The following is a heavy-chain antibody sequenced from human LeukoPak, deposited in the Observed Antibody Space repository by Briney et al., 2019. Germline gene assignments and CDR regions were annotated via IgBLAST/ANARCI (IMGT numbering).Heavy chain of an antibody. J-gene: IGHJ3*02. Sequence: GASVKVSCKASGYTFTSYGISWVRQAPGQGLEWMGWISAYNGNTNYAQKLQGRVTMTTDTSTSTAYMELRSLRSDDTAVYYCARVCRFGGATLEVCAFDIWGQGTMVTVSS. V-gene: IGHV1-18*01. CDR3: ARVCRFGGATLEVCAFDI. CDR1: GYTFTSYG. D-gene: IGHD3-16*01. CDR2: ISAYNGNT.